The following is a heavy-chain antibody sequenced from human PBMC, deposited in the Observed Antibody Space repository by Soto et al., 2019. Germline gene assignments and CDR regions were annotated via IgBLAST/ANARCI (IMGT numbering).Heavy chain of an antibody. CDR3: ARGGIVGATMDAFDI. CDR1: GGSISSYY. Sequence: SETLSLTCTVSGGSISSYYWSWIRQPPGKGLEWIGHIYYSGSTNYNPSLKSRVTISVDTSKNQFSLKLSSVTAADTAVYYCARGGIVGATMDAFDIWGQGTMVTVSS. D-gene: IGHD1-26*01. CDR2: IYYSGST. J-gene: IGHJ3*02. V-gene: IGHV4-59*01.